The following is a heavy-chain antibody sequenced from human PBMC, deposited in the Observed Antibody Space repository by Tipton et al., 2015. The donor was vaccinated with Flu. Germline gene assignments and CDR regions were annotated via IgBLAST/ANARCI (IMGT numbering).Heavy chain of an antibody. CDR3: ARALPHTGYSSSWHDY. J-gene: IGHJ4*02. CDR1: GGSFSGYY. Sequence: LRLSCAVYGGSFSGYYWSWIRQPPGKGLEWIGEIDHSGSTNYNPSLKSRVTISVDTSKNQFSLKLSSVTAADTAVYYCARALPHTGYSSSWHDYWGQGTLVTVSS. CDR2: IDHSGST. V-gene: IGHV4-34*01. D-gene: IGHD6-13*01.